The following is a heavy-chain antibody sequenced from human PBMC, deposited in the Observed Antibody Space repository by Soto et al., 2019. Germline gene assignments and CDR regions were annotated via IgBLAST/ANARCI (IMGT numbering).Heavy chain of an antibody. J-gene: IGHJ4*02. CDR1: GYSFAGYW. CDR3: ARQIYDSDTGPNFQYYFDS. V-gene: IGHV5-10-1*01. CDR2: IDPSDSQT. Sequence: LGECLKISFKGSGYSFAGYWITWVRQKPGKGLEWMGRIDPSDSQTYYSPSFRGHVTISVTKSITTVFLQWSSLRASDTAMYYCARQIYDSDTGPNFQYYFDSWGQGTPVTVSS. D-gene: IGHD3-22*01.